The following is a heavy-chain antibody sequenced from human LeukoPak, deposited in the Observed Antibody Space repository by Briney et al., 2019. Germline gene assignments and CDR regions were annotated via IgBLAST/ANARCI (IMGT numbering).Heavy chain of an antibody. J-gene: IGHJ6*03. D-gene: IGHD3-10*01. CDR1: GFSFSTYW. CDR3: ARDSGWDPKNEYYYYYYMDV. Sequence: GGSLRLSCAASGFSFSTYWMSWVRQAPGKGLVWVSRINSDGSSTSYADSVKGRFTISRDNAKNTLYLQMNSLRAEDTAVYYCARDSGWDPKNEYYYYYYMDVWGKGTTVTVSS. V-gene: IGHV3-74*01. CDR2: INSDGSST.